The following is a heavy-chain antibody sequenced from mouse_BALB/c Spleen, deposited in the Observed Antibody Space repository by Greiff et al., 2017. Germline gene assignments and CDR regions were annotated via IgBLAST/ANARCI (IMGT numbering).Heavy chain of an antibody. Sequence: EVQLVESGAGLVQPGGSLKLSCAASGFTFSSYGMSWVRQTPDKRLELVATINSNGGSTYYPDSVKGRFTISRDNGKNTLYLQMSSLKSEDTAMYYCARGLPRYAMDYWGQGTSVTVSS. D-gene: IGHD2-4*01. CDR3: ARGLPRYAMDY. V-gene: IGHV5-6-3*01. CDR2: INSNGGST. CDR1: GFTFSSYG. J-gene: IGHJ4*01.